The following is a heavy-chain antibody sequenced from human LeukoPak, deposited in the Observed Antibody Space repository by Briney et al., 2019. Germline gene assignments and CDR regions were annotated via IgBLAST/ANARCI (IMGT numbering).Heavy chain of an antibody. CDR2: IYYSGST. CDR3: ARSYRGWPLDY. J-gene: IGHJ4*02. CDR1: TPSTSSLY. D-gene: IGHD6-19*01. Sequence: SQTLSPTCPVDTPSTSSLYRGWDRHPPRKGREWDGYIYYSGSTNYNPSLKSRVTISVDTSKSRFSLKLSSVAAADTAVYYCARSYRGWPLDYWGQGTLVTVSS. V-gene: IGHV4-59*01.